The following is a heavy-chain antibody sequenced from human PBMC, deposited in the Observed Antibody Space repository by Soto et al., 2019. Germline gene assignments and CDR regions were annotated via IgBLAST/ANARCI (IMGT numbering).Heavy chain of an antibody. J-gene: IGHJ4*01. CDR3: AKQGGYGSYYPLDH. Sequence: EVQLLESGGGLVQPGGSLRLSCAASGFTFSSYGLSWVRQLPGKGLDWVSGISGSGYTTYYADSAKGGFTISRDNSKNTVYLQMSSLRAEATDTYYGAKQGGYGSYYPLDHCGPGALVTVSS. CDR1: GFTFSSYG. CDR2: ISGSGYTT. D-gene: IGHD1-26*01. V-gene: IGHV3-23*01.